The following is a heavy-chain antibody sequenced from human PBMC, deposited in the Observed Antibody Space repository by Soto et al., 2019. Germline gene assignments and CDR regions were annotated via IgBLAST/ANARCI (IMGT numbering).Heavy chain of an antibody. D-gene: IGHD6-19*01. V-gene: IGHV2-26*01. CDR2: MDPRGEK. Sequence: QVTLKESGPVLVKPTETLKLRCTVSGLSITDSEMGVSWIRQPPGQPLEWLAHMDPRGEKSYRTCLKDRLAISKAASKSQIVLTRTNMYPADTATYFCARSHQAVAVSPWFDPWGQGIPVTVSS. CDR3: ARSHQAVAVSPWFDP. CDR1: GLSITDSEMG. J-gene: IGHJ5*02.